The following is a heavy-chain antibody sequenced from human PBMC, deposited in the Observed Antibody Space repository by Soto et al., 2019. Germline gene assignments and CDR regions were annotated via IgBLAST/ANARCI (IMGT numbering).Heavy chain of an antibody. J-gene: IGHJ1*01. CDR1: GYSISSGYY. CDR2: IYHSGST. Sequence: SETLSLTCAVSGYSISSGYYWGWIRQPPGKGLEWIGTIYHSGSTFHNPSLKSRVTISVDTSKNQFSLRLRSVTAADPAVYYCAVGYCSSTTCSREYFQHWGQGTLVTVSS. D-gene: IGHD2-2*01. V-gene: IGHV4-38-2*01. CDR3: AVGYCSSTTCSREYFQH.